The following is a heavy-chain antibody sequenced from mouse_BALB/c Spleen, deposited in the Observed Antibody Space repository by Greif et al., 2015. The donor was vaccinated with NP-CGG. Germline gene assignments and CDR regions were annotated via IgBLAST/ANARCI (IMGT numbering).Heavy chain of an antibody. Sequence: VQLQQSGAELVRPGALVKLSCKASGFNIKDYYMHWVKQRPEQGLEWIGWIDPENGNTIYDPKFQGKASITADTSSNTAYLQLSSLTSEDTAVYYCARYDWDYAMDYWGQGTSVTVSS. D-gene: IGHD4-1*01. V-gene: IGHV14-1*02. CDR2: IDPENGNT. J-gene: IGHJ4*01. CDR3: ARYDWDYAMDY. CDR1: GFNIKDYY.